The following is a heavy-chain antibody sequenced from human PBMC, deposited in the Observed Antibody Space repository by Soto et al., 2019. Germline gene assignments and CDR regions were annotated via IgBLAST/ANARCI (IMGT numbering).Heavy chain of an antibody. CDR1: GGTFSSYT. V-gene: IGHV1-69*02. Sequence: QVQLVQSGAEVKKPGSSVKVSCKASGGTFSSYTISWVRQAPGQGLEWMGRIIPILGIANYAQKFQGRVTITADKSTSTAYMELSSLRSEDPAVYYCASLEMAQQFYWFDPWGQGTLVTVSS. CDR3: ASLEMAQQFYWFDP. CDR2: IIPILGIA. J-gene: IGHJ5*02. D-gene: IGHD5-12*01.